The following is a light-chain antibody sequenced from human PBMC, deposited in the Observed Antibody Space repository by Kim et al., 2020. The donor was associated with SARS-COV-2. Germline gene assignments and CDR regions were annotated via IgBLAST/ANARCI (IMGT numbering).Light chain of an antibody. Sequence: DIQMTQSPSTLSASVGDRVTITCRASQSISSWLAWYQQKPGKAPKLLIYDASSLESGVPSRFSGSGSGTEFTLTISSLQPDDFATYYCQQYNSNPPTFGQGTKLEI. CDR3: QQYNSNPPT. CDR2: DAS. CDR1: QSISSW. J-gene: IGKJ2*01. V-gene: IGKV1-5*01.